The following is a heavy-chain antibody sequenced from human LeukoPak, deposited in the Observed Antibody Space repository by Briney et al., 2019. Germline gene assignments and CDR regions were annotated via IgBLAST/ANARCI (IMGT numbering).Heavy chain of an antibody. V-gene: IGHV3-30*18. D-gene: IGHD3-22*01. CDR1: GFTFSSYG. CDR3: AKDGYYYDSSGYHPDY. Sequence: GGSLRLSCAASGFTFSSYGMHWVRQAPGKGLEWVAVISYDGSNKYYADSVKGRFTISRDNSKNTLYLQMNSLRAEDTAVYYCAKDGYYYDSSGYHPDYWGQGTLVTVSS. CDR2: ISYDGSNK. J-gene: IGHJ4*02.